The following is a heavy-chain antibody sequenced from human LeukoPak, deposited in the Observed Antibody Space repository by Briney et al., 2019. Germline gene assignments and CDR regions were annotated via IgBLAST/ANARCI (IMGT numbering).Heavy chain of an antibody. CDR3: AREKPGRGSGPIFDY. Sequence: GGSLRLSCAASGFTVSSNYMSWVRQAPGKGLEWVSVIYGGGSTYYADSVKGRFTISRDNSKNTLYLQMNSLRAEDTAVYYCAREKPGRGSGPIFDYWGQGTLVTVS. CDR1: GFTVSSNY. D-gene: IGHD3-10*01. CDR2: IYGGGST. V-gene: IGHV3-66*01. J-gene: IGHJ4*02.